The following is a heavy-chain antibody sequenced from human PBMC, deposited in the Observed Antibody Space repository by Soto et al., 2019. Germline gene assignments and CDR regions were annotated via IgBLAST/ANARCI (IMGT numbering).Heavy chain of an antibody. CDR3: ARFTLKGPRAGNYF. CDR2: IYYSGST. Sequence: SETLSLTCTVSGVSIISSSYYWVLIRQPPGKGLEWIGSIYYSGSTYYNPSLKSRVTISVDTSKNQFSLKLSSVTAADTAVYYCARFTLKGPRAGNYFRGQVTLVTVSS. J-gene: IGHJ4*02. V-gene: IGHV4-39*01. D-gene: IGHD3-10*01. CDR1: GVSIISSSYY.